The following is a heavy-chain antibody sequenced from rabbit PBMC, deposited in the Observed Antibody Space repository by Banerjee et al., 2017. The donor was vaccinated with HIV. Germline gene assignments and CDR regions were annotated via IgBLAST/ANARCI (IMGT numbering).Heavy chain of an antibody. J-gene: IGHJ4*01. V-gene: IGHV1S40*01. CDR1: GIDFSSSYW. Sequence: SLEESGGDLVKPGASLTLTCTASGIDFSSSYWICWVRQAPGKGLEWIGCIYTGSGGSTYYASWAKGRFTISKTSSATVTLQMTSLTAADTATYFCARSYPNSSGYAYYFNLWGPGTLVTVS. CDR2: IYTGSGGST. CDR3: ARSYPNSSGYAYYFNL. D-gene: IGHD1-1*01.